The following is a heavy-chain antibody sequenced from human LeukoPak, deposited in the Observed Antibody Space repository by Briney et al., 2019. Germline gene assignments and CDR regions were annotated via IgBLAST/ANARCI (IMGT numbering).Heavy chain of an antibody. J-gene: IGHJ6*02. D-gene: IGHD2-21*01. Sequence: ASVKVSCKASGYTFTSYYMHWVRQAPGQGLEWMGIINPSGGSTSYAQKFQGRVTMTRDTSTSTVYMELSSLRSEATAVYYCARDWSPILGGPYYGMDVWGQGTTVTVSS. V-gene: IGHV1-46*01. CDR2: INPSGGST. CDR1: GYTFTSYY. CDR3: ARDWSPILGGPYYGMDV.